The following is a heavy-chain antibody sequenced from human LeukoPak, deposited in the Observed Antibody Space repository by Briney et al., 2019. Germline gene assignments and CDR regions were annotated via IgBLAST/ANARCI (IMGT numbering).Heavy chain of an antibody. CDR2: IYSSGST. CDR1: GFTVSSNY. CDR3: ARDRYCSSTSCPYYFDY. D-gene: IGHD2-2*01. Sequence: GGSLRLSCAASGFTVSSNYMSWVRQAPGKGLEWVSVIYSSGSTYYADSVKGRFTISRDNSKNTLYLQMNSLRAEDTAVYYCARDRYCSSTSCPYYFDYWGQGTLVTVSS. J-gene: IGHJ4*02. V-gene: IGHV3-66*03.